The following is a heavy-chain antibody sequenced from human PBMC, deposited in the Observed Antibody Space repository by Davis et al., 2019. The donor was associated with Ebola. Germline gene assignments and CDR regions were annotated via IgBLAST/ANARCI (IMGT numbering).Heavy chain of an antibody. CDR2: INSDGSAT. J-gene: IGHJ3*01. V-gene: IGHV3-74*01. CDR1: QFTFSVYW. Sequence: PGGSLRLSRAASQFTFSVYWMYWVRQAPGKGLVWVAHINSDGSATNYADSVKGRFTISRDNAKNTLYLQMHSLRAEDTAVYYCVRDRGQPDSFNLWGQGTMVTVSS. CDR3: VRDRGQPDSFNL. D-gene: IGHD3-10*01.